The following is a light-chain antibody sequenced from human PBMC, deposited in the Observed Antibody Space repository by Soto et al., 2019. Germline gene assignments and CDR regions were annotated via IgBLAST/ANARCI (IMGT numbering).Light chain of an antibody. CDR1: NSNIGSNT. CDR2: SND. V-gene: IGLV1-44*01. J-gene: IGLJ2*01. Sequence: QSVLTQPPSASGTPGQRVTISCSGSNSNIGSNTVDWFQQLPGTAPRLLMYSNDHRPSGVPDRFSGSKSGTSASLVISGLQSEDEADYYCAAWDDSLDARLFGGGTKLTVL. CDR3: AAWDDSLDARL.